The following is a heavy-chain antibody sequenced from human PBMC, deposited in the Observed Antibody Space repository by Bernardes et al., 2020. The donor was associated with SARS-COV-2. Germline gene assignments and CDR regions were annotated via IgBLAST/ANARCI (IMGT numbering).Heavy chain of an antibody. CDR1: GFTFSNAW. Sequence: GGSLRLSCAASGFTFSNAWMSWVRQAPGKGLEWVGRIKSKTDGGTTDYAAPVKGRFTISRDDSKNTLYLQMNSLKTEDTAVYYCTTEPTITMVRGVIISGGFWGQGTLVTVSS. CDR3: TTEPTITMVRGVIISGGF. D-gene: IGHD3-10*01. J-gene: IGHJ4*02. V-gene: IGHV3-15*01. CDR2: IKSKTDGGTT.